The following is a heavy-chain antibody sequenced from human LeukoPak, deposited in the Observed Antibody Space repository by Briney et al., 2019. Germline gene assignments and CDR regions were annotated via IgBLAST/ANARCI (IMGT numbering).Heavy chain of an antibody. V-gene: IGHV3-21*01. J-gene: IGHJ6*02. CDR3: AIYTGYSYGNDYYYKGLDV. CDR1: GFTFSSYT. D-gene: IGHD5-12*01. Sequence: GGSLRLSCVASGFTFSSYTMTWVRQAPGKGLEWVSSISGSSSYRYYTDSLKGRFTISRDNAKNSLYLQMTSLRAEDTAVDYCAIYTGYSYGNDYYYKGLDVWGQGTTVTVSS. CDR2: ISGSSSYR.